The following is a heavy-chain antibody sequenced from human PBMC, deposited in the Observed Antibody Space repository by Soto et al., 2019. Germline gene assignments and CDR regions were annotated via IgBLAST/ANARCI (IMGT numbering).Heavy chain of an antibody. CDR2: ISGSGGST. V-gene: IGHV3-23*01. D-gene: IGHD4-17*01. CDR1: GFTFSSYA. J-gene: IGHJ4*02. CDR3: AGSNGDYVSSYY. Sequence: GGSLRLSCAASGFTFSSYAMSWVRQAPGKGLEWVSAISGSGGSTYYADSVKGRFTISRDNSKNTLYLQMNSLRAEDTAVYYCAGSNGDYVSSYYWGQGTLVTVSS.